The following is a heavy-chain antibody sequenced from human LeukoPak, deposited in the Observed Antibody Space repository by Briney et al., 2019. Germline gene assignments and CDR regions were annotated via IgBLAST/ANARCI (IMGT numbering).Heavy chain of an antibody. D-gene: IGHD1-7*01. CDR2: IYYSGST. J-gene: IGHJ4*02. V-gene: IGHV4-39*07. CDR1: GGSISSSSYY. CDR3: ARGVTGTTELRY. Sequence: SETLSLTCTVSGGSISSSSYYWGWIRQPPGKGLEWIGSIYYSGSTYYNPSLKSRVTISVDTSKNQFSLKLSSVTAADTAVYYCARGVTGTTELRYWGQGTLVTVSS.